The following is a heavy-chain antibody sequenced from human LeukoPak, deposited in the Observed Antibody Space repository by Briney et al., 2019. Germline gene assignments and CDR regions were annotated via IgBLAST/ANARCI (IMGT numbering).Heavy chain of an antibody. CDR1: GFTFSYYG. D-gene: IGHD6-13*01. CDR3: AKDWGIAAAGSAFDY. V-gene: IGHV3-23*01. Sequence: GGSLRLSCAASGFTFSYYGIHWVRQAPGKGLEWVSAISGSGGSTYYADSVKGRFTISRDNSKNTLYLQMNSLRAEDTAVYYCAKDWGIAAAGSAFDYWGQGTLVTVSS. CDR2: ISGSGGST. J-gene: IGHJ4*02.